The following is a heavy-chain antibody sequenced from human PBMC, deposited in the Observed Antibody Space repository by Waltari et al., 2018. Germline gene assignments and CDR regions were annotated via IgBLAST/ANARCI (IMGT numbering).Heavy chain of an antibody. V-gene: IGHV4-39*01. CDR1: GGSISSSSYY. D-gene: IGHD6-19*01. CDR2: IYYRGST. Sequence: QLQLQESGPGLVKPSETLSFTCTVSGGSISSSSYYWGWIRQPPGKGLEWLGSIYYRGSTYYNPSLKSRVTISVDTSKNQFSLKLSSVTAADTAVYYCATKRESSASGFDYWGQGTLVTVSS. J-gene: IGHJ4*02. CDR3: ATKRESSASGFDY.